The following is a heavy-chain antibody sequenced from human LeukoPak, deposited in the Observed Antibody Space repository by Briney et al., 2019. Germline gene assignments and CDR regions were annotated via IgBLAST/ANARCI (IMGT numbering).Heavy chain of an antibody. Sequence: EASVKVSCKASGYTFTSYYMHWVRQAPGQGLEWMGWISAYNGNTNYAQKLQGRVTMTTDTSTSTAYMELRSLRSDDTAVYYCASPVDYWGQGTLVTVSS. CDR1: GYTFTSYY. J-gene: IGHJ4*02. V-gene: IGHV1-18*04. CDR2: ISAYNGNT. CDR3: ASPVDY.